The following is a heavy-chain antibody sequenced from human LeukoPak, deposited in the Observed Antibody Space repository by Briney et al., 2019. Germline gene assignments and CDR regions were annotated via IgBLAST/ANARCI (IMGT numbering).Heavy chain of an antibody. Sequence: SETLSLTCTVSGGSISSYYWSWIRQPPGKGLEWIGYIYYSGSTNYNPSLKSRVTISVDTSKNQFSLKLSSVTAADTAVYYCARRHPSGYYRWFDPWGQGTLVTVSS. J-gene: IGHJ5*02. CDR1: GGSISSYY. V-gene: IGHV4-59*08. D-gene: IGHD3-22*01. CDR2: IYYSGST. CDR3: ARRHPSGYYRWFDP.